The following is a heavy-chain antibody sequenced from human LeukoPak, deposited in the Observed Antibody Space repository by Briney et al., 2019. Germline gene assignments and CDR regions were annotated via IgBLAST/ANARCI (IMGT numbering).Heavy chain of an antibody. CDR1: GFTFSSYA. CDR2: ISGSGGST. D-gene: IGHD5-12*01. Sequence: GGSLRLSCAASGFTFSSYAMSWVRQAPGKGLEWVSAISGSGGSTYYADSVKGRFTISRDNSKNTLYLQMNSLRAGDTAAYYCAKDLYSGYDSDDYWGQGTLVTVSS. CDR3: AKDLYSGYDSDDY. V-gene: IGHV3-23*01. J-gene: IGHJ4*02.